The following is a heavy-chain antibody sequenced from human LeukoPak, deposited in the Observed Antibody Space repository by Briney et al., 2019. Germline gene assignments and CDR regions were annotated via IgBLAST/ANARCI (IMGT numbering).Heavy chain of an antibody. Sequence: GGSLRLSCAASGFTFSSYSMNWVRQAPGKGLEWVSAISGSGGSTYYADSVKGRFTISRDNSKNTLYLQMNSLRAEDTAVYYCAKGGSWELLLVVYWGQGTLVTVSS. CDR1: GFTFSSYS. J-gene: IGHJ4*02. D-gene: IGHD1-26*01. CDR3: AKGGSWELLLVVY. V-gene: IGHV3-23*01. CDR2: ISGSGGST.